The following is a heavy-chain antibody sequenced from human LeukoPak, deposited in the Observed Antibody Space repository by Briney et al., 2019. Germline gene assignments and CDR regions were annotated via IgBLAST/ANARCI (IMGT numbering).Heavy chain of an antibody. CDR1: GFTFRSYG. D-gene: IGHD1-26*01. J-gene: IGHJ4*02. CDR3: ARDLSGRYTVDY. CDR2: ISYDGSNK. Sequence: GGSLRLSCAASGFTFRSYGMHWVRQAPGKGLEWVAAISYDGSNKWHADSVKGRFTISRDNSKSTLYLQMNSLRAEDTAVFYCARDLSGRYTVDYWGQGTLVTVSS. V-gene: IGHV3-30-3*01.